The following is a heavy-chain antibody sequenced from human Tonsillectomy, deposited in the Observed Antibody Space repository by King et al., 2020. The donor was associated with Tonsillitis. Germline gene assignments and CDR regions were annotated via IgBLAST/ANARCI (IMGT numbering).Heavy chain of an antibody. CDR2: IKSETDGGTT. D-gene: IGHD3-22*01. CDR3: TTYNVDPYDRSGNYWH. V-gene: IGHV3-15*01. CDR1: GFTFRNAW. Sequence: VQLVESGGGLEKPGGSLRLSCAASGFTFRNAWMSWVRQAPGKGLEWVGRIKSETDGGTTDYVAPVKGRFTISRDDSEKTLYLQMNSLKTEDTAVYYCTTYNVDPYDRSGNYWHWGQGTLVTVSS. J-gene: IGHJ4*02.